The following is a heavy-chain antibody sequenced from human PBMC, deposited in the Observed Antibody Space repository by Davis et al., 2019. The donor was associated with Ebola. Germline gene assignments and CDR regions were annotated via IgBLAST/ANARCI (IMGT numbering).Heavy chain of an antibody. Sequence: MPSETLSLTCTVSGGSISSGTYYWSWIRQYPGKGLEWIGYIYYSGSTYYNPSLKSRVTISVDTSKNNFSLKLGFVTAADTAVYYCARETVDTEFDYWGQGTLVTVSS. V-gene: IGHV4-31*03. D-gene: IGHD5-18*01. CDR1: GGSISSGTYY. CDR2: IYYSGST. CDR3: ARETVDTEFDY. J-gene: IGHJ4*02.